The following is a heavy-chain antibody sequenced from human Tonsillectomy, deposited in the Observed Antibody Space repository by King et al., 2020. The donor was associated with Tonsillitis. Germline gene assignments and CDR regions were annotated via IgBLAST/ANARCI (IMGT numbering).Heavy chain of an antibody. CDR1: GFSLSNARMG. J-gene: IGHJ4*02. V-gene: IGHV2-26*01. CDR2: IFSYDEK. Sequence: VTLKESGPVLVKPTETLTLTCTVSGFSLSNARMGVSWIRQPPGKALEWLAHIFSYDEKSYSTSLKSRLTISKDTSKSQVVLTMTNMDPVDTATYYCARISRDSNFDYWGQGTLVTVSS. CDR3: ARISRDSNFDY. D-gene: IGHD6-13*01.